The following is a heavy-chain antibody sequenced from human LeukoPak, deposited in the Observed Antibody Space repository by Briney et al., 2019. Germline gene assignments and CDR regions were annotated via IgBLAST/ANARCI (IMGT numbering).Heavy chain of an antibody. CDR3: ASAPGTGGWFDP. CDR2: IFYSGTT. J-gene: IGHJ5*02. D-gene: IGHD6-13*01. V-gene: IGHV4-59*12. CDR1: GGSISSYY. Sequence: SETLSLTCTVSGGSISSYYWSWIRQPPGKGLEWIGFIFYSGTTNYNPSLKSRVTISVDTSKNQFSLKLSSVTAADTAVYYCASAPGTGGWFDPWGQGTLVTVSS.